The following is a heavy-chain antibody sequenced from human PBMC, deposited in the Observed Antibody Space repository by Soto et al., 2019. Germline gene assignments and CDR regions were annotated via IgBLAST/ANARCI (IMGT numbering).Heavy chain of an antibody. V-gene: IGHV3-74*01. J-gene: IGHJ6*02. Sequence: GGSLRLSCAASGFSFSSYWMHWVRQPPGKGLVWVSRIKIDGSSTSYADPVKGRFTISRDNAKNTLYLQMNSLRAEDTAVYYCTRELVGMGTIVHYGMDVWGQGTTVTVSS. CDR1: GFSFSSYW. CDR3: TRELVGMGTIVHYGMDV. CDR2: IKIDGSST. D-gene: IGHD2-2*01.